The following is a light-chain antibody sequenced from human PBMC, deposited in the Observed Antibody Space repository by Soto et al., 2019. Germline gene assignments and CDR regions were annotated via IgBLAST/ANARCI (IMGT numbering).Light chain of an antibody. CDR1: QSIGNW. CDR2: RGS. V-gene: IGKV1-5*03. Sequence: DIQMTQSPSTLSASVGDTVTITCRASQSIGNWMAWYQQTPGKAPNLLIYRGSSLQSGVPSRFSGSRSGTEFTLTIVSVQPEDFAVDYCQQFNVYPYTFGRGTKLEIK. CDR3: QQFNVYPYT. J-gene: IGKJ2*01.